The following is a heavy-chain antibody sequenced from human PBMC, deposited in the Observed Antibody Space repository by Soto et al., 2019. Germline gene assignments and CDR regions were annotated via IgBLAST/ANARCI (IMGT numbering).Heavy chain of an antibody. CDR1: GFTLTTYS. CDR2: ISSSSSHI. CDR3: VRERGLSSYYGMDV. Sequence: GGSLRLSCAASGFTLTTYSMNWVRQASGKWLEWVASISSSSSHIYYADSVKGRFTISRDNARNSLYLQMNSLRAEDTAVYYCVRERGLSSYYGMDVWGQGTTVTVSS. J-gene: IGHJ6*02. V-gene: IGHV3-21*01. D-gene: IGHD3-10*02.